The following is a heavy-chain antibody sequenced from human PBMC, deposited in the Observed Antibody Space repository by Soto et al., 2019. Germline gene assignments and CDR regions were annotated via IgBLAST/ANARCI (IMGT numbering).Heavy chain of an antibody. V-gene: IGHV1-69*05. CDR2: IIPIFGTA. D-gene: IGHD2-15*01. Sequence: QVQLVQSGAEVKKPGSSVKVSCKASGGTFSSYAISWVRQAPGQGLEWMGGIIPIFGTAHYAQKFPGRVPIPPDESTSSDYMELSSMRSEHTAVYYCARESRYCSGSSCYFLPGLDYWGQGTLVTVSS. CDR1: GGTFSSYA. CDR3: ARESRYCSGSSCYFLPGLDY. J-gene: IGHJ4*02.